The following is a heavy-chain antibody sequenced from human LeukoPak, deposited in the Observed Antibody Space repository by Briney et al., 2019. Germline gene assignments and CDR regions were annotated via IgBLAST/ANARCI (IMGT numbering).Heavy chain of an antibody. D-gene: IGHD6-19*01. V-gene: IGHV3-53*01. J-gene: IGHJ6*02. CDR2: TFSSGST. CDR3: ARDGHSRGWNWYGMDV. Sequence: GGSLRLSCAASGFTVSRNYMNWVRQAPGKGLEWVSVTFSSGSTSYADSVEGRFTVSRDNSKNTIYLQMSSLRAEDTAVYYCARDGHSRGWNWYGMDVWGQGTTVTVSS. CDR1: GFTVSRNY.